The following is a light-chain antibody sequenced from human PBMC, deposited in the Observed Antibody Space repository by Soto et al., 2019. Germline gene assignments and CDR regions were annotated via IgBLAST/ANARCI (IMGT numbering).Light chain of an antibody. J-gene: IGLJ2*01. CDR3: AAWDGSLNNVL. V-gene: IGLV1-44*01. Sequence: QSVLTQPPSASGNPGQRVTISCSGSGSSIGTNTVNWYRQLPGTAPKLLIYGDNQRPSGVPDRFSGSKSGTSASLAISGLQSEDEAEYYCAAWDGSLNNVLFGGGTQLTVL. CDR1: GSSIGTNT. CDR2: GDN.